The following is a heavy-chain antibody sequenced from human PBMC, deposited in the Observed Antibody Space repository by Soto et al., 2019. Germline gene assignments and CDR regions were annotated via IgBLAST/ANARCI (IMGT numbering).Heavy chain of an antibody. V-gene: IGHV3-30*18. CDR3: AKASLWFGELSDDYFDY. Sequence: QVQLVESGGGVVQPGRSLRLSCAASGFTFSSYGMHWVRQAPGKGLEWVAVISYDGSNKYYADSVKGRFTISRDNSKNTLYLQMNSLRAEDTAVYYCAKASLWFGELSDDYFDYWGQGTLFTVSS. CDR2: ISYDGSNK. J-gene: IGHJ4*02. D-gene: IGHD3-10*01. CDR1: GFTFSSYG.